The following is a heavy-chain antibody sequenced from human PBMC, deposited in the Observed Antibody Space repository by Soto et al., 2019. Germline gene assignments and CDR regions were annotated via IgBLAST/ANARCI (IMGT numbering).Heavy chain of an antibody. D-gene: IGHD1-26*01. V-gene: IGHV1-69*01. CDR2: IVPMLGTP. J-gene: IGHJ6*02. CDR3: ARNGTYSSSLSQYSGMDV. Sequence: QVQLVQSGAEVKEPGSSVRVSYKASGGTFDNFIMNWVRQTPGRGLEWMGGIVPMLGTPTYAEKFKGRVTISATGSTSTMYMEVTSLRSEDTAIYYCARNGTYSSSLSQYSGMDVWGRGTTVTVSS. CDR1: GGTFDNFI.